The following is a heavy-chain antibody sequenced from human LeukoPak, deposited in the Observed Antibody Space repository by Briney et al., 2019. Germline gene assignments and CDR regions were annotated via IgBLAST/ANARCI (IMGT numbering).Heavy chain of an antibody. CDR3: ARVRLSMVRGVIRVYYGMDV. CDR2: ISAYNGNT. D-gene: IGHD3-10*01. J-gene: IGHJ6*02. V-gene: IGHV1-18*01. Sequence: ASVKVSCKASGYTFTSYGISWVRQAPGQGLEWMGWISAYNGNTNYAQKLQGRVTMTTDTSTSTAYMELRSLRSDDTAVYYCARVRLSMVRGVIRVYYGMDVWGQGTTVTVSS. CDR1: GYTFTSYG.